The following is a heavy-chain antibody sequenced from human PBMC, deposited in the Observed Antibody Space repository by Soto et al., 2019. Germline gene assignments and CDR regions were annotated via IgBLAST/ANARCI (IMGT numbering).Heavy chain of an antibody. J-gene: IGHJ4*02. CDR3: ARLTRGVYDLDRLWEKFDY. CDR2: IYWDDDK. CDR1: GFSLSSIGMG. D-gene: IGHD5-12*01. Sequence: QITVKESGLTLVKPTETLTLTCTFSGFSLSSIGMGVGWIRQPPGKALEWLALIYWDDDKRYSPSLSSRLTITKDPSKNQVDLTMTTMDPVDTATYYCARLTRGVYDLDRLWEKFDYWGQGTLVTVSS. V-gene: IGHV2-5*02.